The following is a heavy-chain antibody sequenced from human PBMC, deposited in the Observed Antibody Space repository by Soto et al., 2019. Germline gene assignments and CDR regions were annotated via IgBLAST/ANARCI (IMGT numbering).Heavy chain of an antibody. CDR1: GGSFSGYY. CDR3: ARGPMITFGGVIGSYYHYYMDV. V-gene: IGHV4-34*01. Sequence: PSETLSLTCAVYGGSFSGYYWSWIRQPPGKGLEWIGEINHSGSTNYNPSLKSRVTISVDTSKNQFSLKLSSVTAADTAVYYCARGPMITFGGVIGSYYHYYMDVWGKGTTVTVSS. CDR2: INHSGST. J-gene: IGHJ6*03. D-gene: IGHD3-16*02.